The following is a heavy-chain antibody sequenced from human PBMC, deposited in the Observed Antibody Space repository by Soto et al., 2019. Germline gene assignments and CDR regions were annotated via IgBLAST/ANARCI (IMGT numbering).Heavy chain of an antibody. V-gene: IGHV3-23*01. D-gene: IGHD2-8*01. CDR1: GFTFSSYA. J-gene: IGHJ3*02. CDR3: AKGGMRYCTNGVCSPCSFDI. CDR2: ISGSGGST. Sequence: GGSLRLSCAASGFTFSSYAMSWVRQAPGKGLEWVSAISGSGGSTYYADSVKGRFTISRDNSKNTLYLQMNSLRAEDTAVYYCAKGGMRYCTNGVCSPCSFDIWGQGTMVTVSS.